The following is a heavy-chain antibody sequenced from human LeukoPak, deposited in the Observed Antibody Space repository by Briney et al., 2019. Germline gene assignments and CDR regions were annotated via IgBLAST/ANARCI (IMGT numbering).Heavy chain of an antibody. CDR3: AKGRLGDWAFDY. V-gene: IGHV3-23*01. J-gene: IGHJ4*02. CDR2: ISGSGGST. CDR1: GFTFSSYA. Sequence: PGGSLRLSCGASGFTFSSYAMSWVRQAPGKGLEWVSAISGSGGSTYYADSVKGRFTISRDNSKNTLYLQMNSLRAEDTAVYYCAKGRLGDWAFDYWGQGALVTVSS. D-gene: IGHD3-16*01.